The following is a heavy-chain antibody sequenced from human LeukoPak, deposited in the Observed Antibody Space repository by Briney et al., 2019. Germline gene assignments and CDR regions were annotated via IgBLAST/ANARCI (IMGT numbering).Heavy chain of an antibody. CDR1: GFTFSTYW. D-gene: IGHD3-9*01. J-gene: IGHJ4*02. V-gene: IGHV3-7*03. CDR2: IKPDGSDK. Sequence: GGSLRLSCEASGFTFSTYWMSWVRQAPGKGPECVANIKPDGSDKYYADSVKGRFTISRDNAKNSLYLQMNSLRAEDTALYYCAKDQHDILTGYFPTWGQGTLVTVSS. CDR3: AKDQHDILTGYFPT.